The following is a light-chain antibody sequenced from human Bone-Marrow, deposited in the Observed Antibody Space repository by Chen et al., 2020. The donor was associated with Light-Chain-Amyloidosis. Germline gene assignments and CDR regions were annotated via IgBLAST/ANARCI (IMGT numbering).Light chain of an antibody. CDR3: QQYGTSPLT. CDR2: GSS. CDR1: QTISSNY. V-gene: IGKV3-20*01. Sequence: EIVLTQSPGTLSLSPGEGANLSCSASQTISSNYLTWYQQKFGQAPRLLIYGSSSRATGIPDRFTGSGSGTDLTLTINRLEPEDFAMYYCQQYGTSPLTFGGGTKVEIK. J-gene: IGKJ4*01.